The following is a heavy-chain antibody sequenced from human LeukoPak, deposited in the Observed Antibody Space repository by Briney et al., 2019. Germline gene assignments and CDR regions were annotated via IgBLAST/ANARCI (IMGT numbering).Heavy chain of an antibody. Sequence: PGGSLRLSCAASGFTFSNNWMSWVRQTPGKGLEWVAKIKPDGSEKSYVDSVKGRFTISRDNAKNTLYLQMSGLRPEDTALYYCATFSSGNYPKDHFNIWVQGTKVTVCS. D-gene: IGHD5-24*01. J-gene: IGHJ3*02. V-gene: IGHV3-7*01. CDR1: GFTFSNNW. CDR2: IKPDGSEK. CDR3: ATFSSGNYPKDHFNI.